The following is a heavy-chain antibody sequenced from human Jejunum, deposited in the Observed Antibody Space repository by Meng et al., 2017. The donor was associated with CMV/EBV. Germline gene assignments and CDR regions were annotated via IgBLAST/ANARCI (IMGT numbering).Heavy chain of an antibody. J-gene: IGHJ6*02. D-gene: IGHD3-22*01. V-gene: IGHV4-30-4*08. CDR2: IYYSGST. CDR1: TSSGDYY. CDR3: AREEQFYYDSSSYGMDV. Sequence: TSSGDYYWSWIRQPPGKGLEWIGHIYYSGSTYYNPSLKSRATISVDTSKNQFSLKLSSVTAADTAVYFCAREEQFYYDSSSYGMDVWGQGTTVTVSS.